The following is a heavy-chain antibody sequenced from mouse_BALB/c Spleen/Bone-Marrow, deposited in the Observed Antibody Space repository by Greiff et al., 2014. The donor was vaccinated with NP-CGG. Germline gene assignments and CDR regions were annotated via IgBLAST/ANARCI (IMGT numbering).Heavy chain of an antibody. CDR2: IRNKASGYTT. V-gene: IGHV7-3*02. J-gene: IGHJ1*01. CDR1: GFTFTDYY. Sequence: DVHLVESGGGLVQPGGSLRLSCATSGFTFTDYYMSWVRQPPGKALEWLGFIRNKASGYTTDYSASVKGRFTISRDNSQSILYLQMNTLRAEDSATYYCAREYGYFDVWGAGTTVTVSS. D-gene: IGHD1-1*02. CDR3: AREYGYFDV.